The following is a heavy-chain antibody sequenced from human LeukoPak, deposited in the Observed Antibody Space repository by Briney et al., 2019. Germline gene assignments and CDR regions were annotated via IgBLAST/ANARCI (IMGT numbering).Heavy chain of an antibody. D-gene: IGHD3-22*01. CDR3: ASLYDSSGYAYYYMDV. CDR1: GYTFTGYY. V-gene: IGHV1-2*02. J-gene: IGHJ6*03. Sequence: ASVKVSCQASGYTFTGYYMHWVRQAPGHGLEWMGWINPNSGGTNYAQKFQGRVTMTRDTSISTAYMELSRLRSDDTAVYYCASLYDSSGYAYYYMDVWGKGTTVTVSS. CDR2: INPNSGGT.